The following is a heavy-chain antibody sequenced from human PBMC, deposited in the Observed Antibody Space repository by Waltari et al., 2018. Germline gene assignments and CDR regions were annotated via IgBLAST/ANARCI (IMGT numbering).Heavy chain of an antibody. CDR1: GGSFSGYY. V-gene: IGHV4-34*01. J-gene: IGHJ5*02. CDR2: INHSGST. CDR3: ARLRGGQLVRWFDP. D-gene: IGHD6-6*01. Sequence: QVQLQQWGAGLLKPSETLSLTCADYGGSFSGYYWSWIRQPPGKGLEWIGEINHSGSTNYNPSLKSRVTISVDTSKNQFSLKLSSVTAADTAVYYCARLRGGQLVRWFDPWGQGTLVTVSS.